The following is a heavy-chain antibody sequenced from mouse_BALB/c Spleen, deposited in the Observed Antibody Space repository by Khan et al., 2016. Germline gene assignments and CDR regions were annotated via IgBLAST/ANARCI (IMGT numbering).Heavy chain of an antibody. D-gene: IGHD2-12*01. V-gene: IGHV9-3-1*01. CDR3: ARGKYDGVAY. CDR2: INTYTGEP. J-gene: IGHJ3*01. CDR1: GYTFTNYG. Sequence: QIQLVQSGPELKKPGETVKISCKASGYTFTNYGMNWVKQAPGKGLKWMGWINTYTGEPTYADDFKGRFAFSLETTASTAYLQINHLKNEDTATDVCARGKYDGVAYWGQRTLVTVAA.